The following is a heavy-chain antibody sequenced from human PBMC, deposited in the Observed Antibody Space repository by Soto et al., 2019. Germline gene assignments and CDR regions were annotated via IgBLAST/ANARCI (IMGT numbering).Heavy chain of an antibody. D-gene: IGHD3-3*01. V-gene: IGHV3-23*01. CDR1: GFTCSSYA. CDR2: ISGSGGST. CDR3: AKGVRFLEWSSEYNWFDP. J-gene: IGHJ5*02. Sequence: AGSLRLSCAASGFTCSSYARSWVRQAPGKGLEWVSAISGSGGSTYYADSVKGRFTISRDNSKNTLYLQMNSLRAEDTAVYYCAKGVRFLEWSSEYNWFDPRGQGTLVTVSS.